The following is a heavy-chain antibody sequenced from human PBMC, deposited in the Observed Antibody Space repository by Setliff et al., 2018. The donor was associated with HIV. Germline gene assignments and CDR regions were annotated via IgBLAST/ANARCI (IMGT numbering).Heavy chain of an antibody. CDR2: VYHSGTT. D-gene: IGHD3-3*01. V-gene: IGHV4-39*07. CDR3: MRGRSITIFGVAYFDF. J-gene: IGHJ4*02. Sequence: TLSLTCSVSGDSVSSRSYYWGWIRQSPGKGLEWIGSVYHSGTTYYNPSLKSRVTISVDMSNNQFSLKVTSVTAADTAVYYCMRGRSITIFGVAYFDFWGQGTQVTVSS. CDR1: GDSVSSRSYY.